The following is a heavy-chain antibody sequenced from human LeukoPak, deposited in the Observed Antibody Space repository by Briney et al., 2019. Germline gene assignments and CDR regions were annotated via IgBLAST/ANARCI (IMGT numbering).Heavy chain of an antibody. Sequence: GGSLRLSCAASGFTFSSYTMNWFRQAPGKGLEWVSSITSGSGYIFYADSVKGRFTISRDNAKNSLYLQMNSLRVEDTALYYCARVSGQWCDYWGQGTLVTVSS. D-gene: IGHD2-15*01. CDR3: ARVSGQWCDY. CDR2: ITSGSGYI. J-gene: IGHJ4*02. CDR1: GFTFSSYT. V-gene: IGHV3-21*01.